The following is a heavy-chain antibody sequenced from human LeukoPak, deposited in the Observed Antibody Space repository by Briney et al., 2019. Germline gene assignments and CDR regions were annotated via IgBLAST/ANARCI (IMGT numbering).Heavy chain of an antibody. D-gene: IGHD6-19*01. CDR2: ISYDGSNK. CDR1: GFTFSSYA. Sequence: GGSLRLSCAASGFTFSSYAMHWVRQAPGKGLEWVAVISYDGSNKYYADSVKGRFTISRDNSKNTLYLQMNSLRAEDTAVYYCARDPYSSGWIDYWGQGTLVIVSS. CDR3: ARDPYSSGWIDY. J-gene: IGHJ4*02. V-gene: IGHV3-30-3*01.